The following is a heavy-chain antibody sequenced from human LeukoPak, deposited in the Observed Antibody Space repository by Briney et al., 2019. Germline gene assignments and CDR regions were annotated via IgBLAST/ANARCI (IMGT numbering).Heavy chain of an antibody. CDR2: IKQDGTEK. J-gene: IGHJ4*02. V-gene: IGHV3-7*01. CDR1: GFTFTTYR. D-gene: IGHD3-10*01. Sequence: GGSLRLSCTASGFTFTTYRMSWVRHPPGKGLEWVANIKQDGTEKYYVDSVKGRFTISRDNAKNSLYLQMNSLRVEDTATYYCAKVAHYYYGSESYYFFEHWGQGTPVTASS. CDR3: AKVAHYYYGSESYYFFEH.